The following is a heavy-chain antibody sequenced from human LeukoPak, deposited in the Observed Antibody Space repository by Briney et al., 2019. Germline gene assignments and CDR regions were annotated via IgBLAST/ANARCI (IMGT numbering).Heavy chain of an antibody. D-gene: IGHD6-6*01. CDR3: ARVGGSSSSGYPFDY. J-gene: IGHJ4*02. CDR1: GFTFTSYW. V-gene: IGHV3-74*01. Sequence: PGGSLRLSCAASGFTFTSYWMHWVRHAPGKGLVWVSRVNSDGSSATYADSVKGRFTISRDNAKNTLYLQMNSLRAEDTAVYYCARVGGSSSSGYPFDYWGQGTLVTVSS. CDR2: VNSDGSSA.